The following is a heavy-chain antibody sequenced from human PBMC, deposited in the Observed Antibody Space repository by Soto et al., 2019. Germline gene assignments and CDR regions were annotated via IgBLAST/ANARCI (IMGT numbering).Heavy chain of an antibody. Sequence: SETLSLTCAVSGGSFSGYIWTWIRQTPGKGLQWIGQINHSGSSIYNPSLKNRVTISTMSNNKFSLELSSVTAADTTVYYCTRGLFSGSSYSGSWYYFDSWGQGTMVTAPQ. CDR1: GGSFSGYI. V-gene: IGHV4-34*01. D-gene: IGHD1-26*01. CDR3: TRGLFSGSSYSGSWYYFDS. CDR2: INHSGSS. J-gene: IGHJ4*02.